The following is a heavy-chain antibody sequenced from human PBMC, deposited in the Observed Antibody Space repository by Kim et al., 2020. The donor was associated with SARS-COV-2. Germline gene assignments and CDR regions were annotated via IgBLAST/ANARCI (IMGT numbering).Heavy chain of an antibody. CDR3: ARSPGSYYKGYYFDY. V-gene: IGHV1-18*01. CDR2: ISAYNGNT. CDR1: GYTFTSYG. Sequence: ASVKVSCKASGYTFTSYGISWVRQAPGQGLEWMGWISAYNGNTNYAQKLQGRVTMTTDTSTSTAYMELRSLRSDDTAVYYCARSPGSYYKGYYFDYWGQGTLVTVSS. D-gene: IGHD1-26*01. J-gene: IGHJ4*02.